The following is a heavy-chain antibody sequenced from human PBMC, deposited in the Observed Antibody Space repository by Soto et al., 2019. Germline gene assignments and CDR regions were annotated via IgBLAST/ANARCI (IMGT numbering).Heavy chain of an antibody. CDR3: ARGRAPIAAAGLFDY. D-gene: IGHD6-13*01. CDR1: GFTFSSYA. V-gene: IGHV3-30-3*01. J-gene: IGHJ4*02. Sequence: HPGGSLRLSCAASGFTFSSYAMHWVRQAPGKGLEWVAVISYDGSNKYYADSVKGRFTISRDNSKNTLYLQMNSLRAEDTAVYYCARGRAPIAAAGLFDYWGQGTLVTVSS. CDR2: ISYDGSNK.